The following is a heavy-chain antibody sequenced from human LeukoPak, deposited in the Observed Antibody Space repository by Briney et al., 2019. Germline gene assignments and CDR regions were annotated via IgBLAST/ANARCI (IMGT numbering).Heavy chain of an antibody. CDR3: AKDGSSWYSPNDY. D-gene: IGHD6-13*01. Sequence: GGSLRLSCAASGFTFSSYTMSWVRQAPGKGLEWVSAISGSGGSTYYADSVKGRFTISRDNSKNTLYLQMNSLRAEDTAVYYCAKDGSSWYSPNDYWGREPWSPSPQ. CDR2: ISGSGGST. V-gene: IGHV3-23*01. J-gene: IGHJ4*02. CDR1: GFTFSSYT.